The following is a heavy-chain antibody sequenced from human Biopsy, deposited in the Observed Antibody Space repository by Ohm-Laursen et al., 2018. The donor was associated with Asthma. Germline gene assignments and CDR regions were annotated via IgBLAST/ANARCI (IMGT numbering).Heavy chain of an antibody. CDR1: GYTFTSYA. Sequence: ASVKASCKASGYTFTSYAINWLRHAPGQGLEWMGWIATSSGNPTYAQGFTPGRFVFSLDTSVTTAYLQITNLEPDDTAVYYCVRDQAHRDNWFDPWGQGTPVTVSS. CDR3: VRDQAHRDNWFDP. CDR2: IATSSGNP. V-gene: IGHV7-4-1*02. J-gene: IGHJ5*02. D-gene: IGHD1-14*01.